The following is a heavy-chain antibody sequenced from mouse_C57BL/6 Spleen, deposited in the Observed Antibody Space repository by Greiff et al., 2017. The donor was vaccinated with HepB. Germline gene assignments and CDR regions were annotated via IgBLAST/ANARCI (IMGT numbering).Heavy chain of an antibody. CDR3: ARDSNYFDV. V-gene: IGHV5-4*01. J-gene: IGHJ1*03. CDR2: ISDGGSYT. D-gene: IGHD2-5*01. Sequence: DVKLVESGGGLVKPGGSLKLSCAASGFTFSSYAMSWVRQTPEKRLEWVATISDGGSYTYYPDNVKGRFTISRDNAKNNLYLQMSHLKSEDTAMYYCARDSNYFDVWGTGTTVTVSS. CDR1: GFTFSSYA.